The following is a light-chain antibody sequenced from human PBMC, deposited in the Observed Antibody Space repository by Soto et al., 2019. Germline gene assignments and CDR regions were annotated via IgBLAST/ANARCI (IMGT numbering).Light chain of an antibody. CDR2: GNS. CDR3: QPYDSSLSVHVV. CDR1: SSNIGAGYD. J-gene: IGLJ2*01. Sequence: QSVLTQPPSVSGAPGQRVTICCTGSSSNIGAGYDVHWYQQLPGTAPKRLIYGNSNRPSGVPNRFSGSKSGTSASLAITWLQAEDEADYYCQPYDSSLSVHVVFGGGTKLTV. V-gene: IGLV1-40*01.